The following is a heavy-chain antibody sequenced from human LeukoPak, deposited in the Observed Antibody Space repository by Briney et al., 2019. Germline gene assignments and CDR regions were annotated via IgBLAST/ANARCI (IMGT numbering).Heavy chain of an antibody. V-gene: IGHV3-7*03. D-gene: IGHD1-26*01. CDR2: IKQDGSEK. Sequence: GGSLRLSCAASGFTFSSYWMSWVRQAPGKGLEWVANIKQDGSEKYYVDSVKGRFTISRDNAKNSLYLQMNSLRAEDMALYYCAKGYSGSYYSPPIFDSWGQGTLVTVSS. CDR1: GFTFSSYW. CDR3: AKGYSGSYYSPPIFDS. J-gene: IGHJ4*02.